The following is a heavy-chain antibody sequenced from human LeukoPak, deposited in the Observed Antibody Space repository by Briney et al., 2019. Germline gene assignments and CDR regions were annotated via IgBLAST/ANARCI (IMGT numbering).Heavy chain of an antibody. CDR1: GGSISSYY. Sequence: SQTLSLTCTVSGGSISSYYWSWIRQPPGKGLEWIGYIYYSGSTNYNPSLKSRVTISVDTSKNQFSLKLSSVTAADTAVYYCARGLVGATDIDYWGQGTLVTVSS. J-gene: IGHJ4*02. D-gene: IGHD1-26*01. CDR2: IYYSGST. V-gene: IGHV4-59*01. CDR3: ARGLVGATDIDY.